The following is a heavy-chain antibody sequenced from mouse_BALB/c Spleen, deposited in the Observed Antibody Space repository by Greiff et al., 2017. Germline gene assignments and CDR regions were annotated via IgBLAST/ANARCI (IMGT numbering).Heavy chain of an antibody. J-gene: IGHJ4*01. Sequence: VQLQQSGTVLARPGASVKMSCKASGYTFTSYWMHWVKQRPGQGLEWIGAIYPGNSDTSYNQKFKGKAKLTAVTSTSTAYMELSSLTNEDSAVYYCTDDGYSTPYAMDYWGQGTSVTVSS. D-gene: IGHD2-3*01. CDR2: IYPGNSDT. CDR1: GYTFTSYW. V-gene: IGHV1-5*01. CDR3: TDDGYSTPYAMDY.